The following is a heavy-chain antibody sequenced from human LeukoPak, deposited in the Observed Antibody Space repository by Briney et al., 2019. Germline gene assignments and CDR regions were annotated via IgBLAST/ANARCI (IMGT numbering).Heavy chain of an antibody. CDR2: IIPIFGTA. D-gene: IGHD3-10*01. CDR1: GGTFSSYA. Sequence: ASVKVSCKASGGTFSSYAISWVRQAPGQGLEWMGGIIPIFGTANYAQKFQGRVTITADKSTSTAYMELSSLRSEDTAVYYCAGGGGGDPYYYGSGSYFYYYGMDVWGKGTTVTVSS. V-gene: IGHV1-69*06. J-gene: IGHJ6*04. CDR3: AGGGGGDPYYYGSGSYFYYYGMDV.